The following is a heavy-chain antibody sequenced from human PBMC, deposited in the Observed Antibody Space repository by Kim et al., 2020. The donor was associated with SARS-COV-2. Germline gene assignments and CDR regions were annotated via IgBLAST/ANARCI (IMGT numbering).Heavy chain of an antibody. CDR3: ARDGSLVRGVIPFDI. CDR1: GYTFTSYY. CDR2: INPSGGST. V-gene: IGHV1-46*01. J-gene: IGHJ3*02. Sequence: ASVKVSCKASGYTFTSYYMHWVRQAPGQGLEWMGIINPSGGSTSYAQKFQGRVTMTRDTSTSTVYMELSSLRSEDTAVYYCARDGSLVRGVIPFDIWGQGTMVTVSS. D-gene: IGHD3-10*01.